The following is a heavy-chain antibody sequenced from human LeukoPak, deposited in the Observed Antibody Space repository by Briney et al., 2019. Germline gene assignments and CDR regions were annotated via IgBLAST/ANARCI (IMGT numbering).Heavy chain of an antibody. Sequence: PGGSLRLTCAASGFTFSSYWMSWVRQAPGKGLEWVANIKQGGSEKYNLDSVKGRLIISRDNDNNSLYLQMNSLRAERTAVYFCAKRAVVIRFILVGFHKEAYSFDSWGQGALVTVSS. D-gene: IGHD2-21*01. CDR2: IKQGGSEK. V-gene: IGHV3-7*03. J-gene: IGHJ4*02. CDR3: AKRAVVIRFILVGFHKEAYSFDS. CDR1: GFTFSSYW.